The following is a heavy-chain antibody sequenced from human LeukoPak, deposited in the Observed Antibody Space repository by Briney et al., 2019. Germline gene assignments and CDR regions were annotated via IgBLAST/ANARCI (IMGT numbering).Heavy chain of an antibody. V-gene: IGHV4-4*07. CDR2: LYTSGST. CDR1: GGSISSYY. Sequence: SETLSLTCTVSGGSISSYYWSWIRQPAGKGLEWIGRLYTSGSTNYNPSLKSRVTMSVDTSKNQFSLKLSSVTAADTAVYYCARDRYYYDSSGQPNWFDPWGQGTLVTVSS. J-gene: IGHJ5*02. D-gene: IGHD3-22*01. CDR3: ARDRYYYDSSGQPNWFDP.